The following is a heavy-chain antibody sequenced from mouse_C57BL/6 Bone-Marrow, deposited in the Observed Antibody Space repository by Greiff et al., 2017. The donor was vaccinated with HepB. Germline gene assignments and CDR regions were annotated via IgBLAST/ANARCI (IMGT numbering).Heavy chain of an antibody. Sequence: EVQLQQSGAELVRPGASVKLSCTASGFNIKDDYMHWVKQRPEQGLEWIGWIDPENGDTEYASKFQGKATITADTSSTTASLQLSSLTSEDTAVYYCTLITTVVAHWYFDVWGTGTTVTVSS. D-gene: IGHD1-1*01. CDR2: IDPENGDT. V-gene: IGHV14-4*01. CDR3: TLITTVVAHWYFDV. J-gene: IGHJ1*03. CDR1: GFNIKDDY.